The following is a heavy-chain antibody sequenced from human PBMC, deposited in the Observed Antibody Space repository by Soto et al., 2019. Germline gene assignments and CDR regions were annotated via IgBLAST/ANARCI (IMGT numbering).Heavy chain of an antibody. V-gene: IGHV1-8*01. CDR1: GYTFTSYE. D-gene: IGHD3-10*01. Sequence: QVQLVQSGAEVKKPGASVKVSCKASGYTFTSYEIHWVRQATGQGLEWMGWMNPNSGDTGYAQKFQGRGTMTRNTSISTAYMELSSLRSEDTAVYYCARGELLWFGELLRWGQGTLVTVSS. CDR2: MNPNSGDT. J-gene: IGHJ4*02. CDR3: ARGELLWFGELLR.